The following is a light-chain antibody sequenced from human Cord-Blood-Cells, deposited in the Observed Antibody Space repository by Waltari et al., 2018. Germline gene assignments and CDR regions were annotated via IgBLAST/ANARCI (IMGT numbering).Light chain of an antibody. CDR2: EGS. V-gene: IGLV2-23*01. Sequence: QSALTQPASVSGSPEQSITISCTGTSSDVWSYNLVSWYQQHPGKAPKLMIYEGSKRPSGVSNRFSGSKSGNTASLTISGLQAEDEADYYCCSYAGSSTVFGGGTKLTVL. CDR3: CSYAGSSTV. CDR1: SSDVWSYNL. J-gene: IGLJ3*02.